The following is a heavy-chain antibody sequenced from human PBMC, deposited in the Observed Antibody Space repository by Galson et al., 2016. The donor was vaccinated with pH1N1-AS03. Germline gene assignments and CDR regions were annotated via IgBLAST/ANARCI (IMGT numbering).Heavy chain of an antibody. CDR2: IGPSDSNT. V-gene: IGHV5-10-1*01. CDR1: GYTFTSYS. CDR3: ATRHYYSARHRDAFDT. Sequence: SLKVSCKGSGYTFTSYSISWVRQMPGKGLEWIARIGPSDSNTNYSPAFEGRVTISSDKSTTTASLQGNDLKSADTAVYFCATRHYYSARHRDAFDTWGQGTRVTVSS. J-gene: IGHJ3*02. D-gene: IGHD3-10*01.